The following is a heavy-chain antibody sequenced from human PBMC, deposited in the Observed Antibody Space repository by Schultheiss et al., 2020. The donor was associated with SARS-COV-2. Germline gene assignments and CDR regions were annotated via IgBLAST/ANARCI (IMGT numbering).Heavy chain of an antibody. CDR2: IYYSGST. D-gene: IGHD2-21*01. J-gene: IGHJ4*02. Sequence: SETLSLTCTVSGGSISTGGYSWSWIRQPPGKGLEWIGYIYYSGSTNYNPSLKSRVTISVDTSKNQFSLKFSSVTAADTAVYYCARGGAAWPNAIRDDYFDYWGQATLVTFSS. V-gene: IGHV4-61*08. CDR1: GGSISTGGYS. CDR3: ARGGAAWPNAIRDDYFDY.